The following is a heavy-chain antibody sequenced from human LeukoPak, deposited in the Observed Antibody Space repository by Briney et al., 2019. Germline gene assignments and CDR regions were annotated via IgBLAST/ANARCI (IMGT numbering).Heavy chain of an antibody. CDR2: MNPNSGNT. CDR3: ARDRGLEMATIRRRDDAFDI. Sequence: GASVKVSCKASGYTFTSYVINWVRQATGQGLEWMGWMNPNSGNTGYAQKFQGRVTITRNTSISTAYMELSSLRSEDTAVYYCARDRGLEMATIRRRDDAFDIWGQGTMVTVSS. J-gene: IGHJ3*02. V-gene: IGHV1-8*03. CDR1: GYTFTSYV. D-gene: IGHD5-24*01.